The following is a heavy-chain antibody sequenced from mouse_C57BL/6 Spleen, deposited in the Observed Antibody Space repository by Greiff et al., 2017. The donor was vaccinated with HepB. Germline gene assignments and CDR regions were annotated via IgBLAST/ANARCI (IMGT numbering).Heavy chain of an antibody. CDR3: ARITTTVVGDAMDY. Sequence: VQFQQSGPELVKPGASVKISCKASGYAFSSSWMNWVKQRPGKGLEWIGRIYPGDGDTNYNGKFKGKATLTADKSSSTAYMQLSSLTSEDSAVYSCARITTTVVGDAMDYWGQGTSVTVSS. CDR1: GYAFSSSW. CDR2: IYPGDGDT. J-gene: IGHJ4*01. D-gene: IGHD1-1*01. V-gene: IGHV1-82*01.